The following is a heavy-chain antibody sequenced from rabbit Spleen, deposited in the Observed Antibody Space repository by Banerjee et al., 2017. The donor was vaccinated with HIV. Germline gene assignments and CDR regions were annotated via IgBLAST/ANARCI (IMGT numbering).Heavy chain of an antibody. CDR1: GVSFSSNYY. J-gene: IGHJ4*01. D-gene: IGHD4-1*01. V-gene: IGHV1S40*01. CDR2: IDSGGSADT. CDR3: ARETSSGWGIVSFYFSL. Sequence: QSLEESGGDLVKPGASLTLTCTASGVSFSSNYYMCWVRQAPGKGLEWIACIDSGGSADTYYANWAKGRFTISKTSSTTVTLQMTSLTAADTATYFCARETSSGWGIVSFYFSLWGPGTLVTVS.